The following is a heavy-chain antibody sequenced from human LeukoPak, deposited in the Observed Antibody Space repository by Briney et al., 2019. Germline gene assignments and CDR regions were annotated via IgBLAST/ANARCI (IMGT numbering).Heavy chain of an antibody. CDR1: GGSVSSGSYY. CDR2: SYYIGGT. D-gene: IGHD5-12*01. Sequence: SETLSLTCTVSGGSVSSGSYYWSWIRQPPGKGLESVGYSYYIGGTNYNPSLKSRVTISVDTSKNQFSLKLSSVTAADTAVYYCARDRGGYDRDTDYYYYYGMDVWGKGTTVTVSS. V-gene: IGHV4-61*01. J-gene: IGHJ6*04. CDR3: ARDRGGYDRDTDYYYYYGMDV.